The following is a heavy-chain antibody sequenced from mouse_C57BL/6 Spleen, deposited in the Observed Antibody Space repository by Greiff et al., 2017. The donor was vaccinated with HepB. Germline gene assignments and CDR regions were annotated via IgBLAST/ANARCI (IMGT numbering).Heavy chain of an antibody. CDR1: GYTFTSYW. Sequence: VQLQQSGAELVKPGASVKLSCKASGYTFTSYWMHWVKQRPGQGLEWIGMIHPNSGSTNYNEKFTSKATLTVEKASSTSYMQRSSLTSEDSAVYDGARNWDGDYYAMDYWGQGTSVTVSS. D-gene: IGHD4-1*01. J-gene: IGHJ4*01. V-gene: IGHV1-64*01. CDR2: IHPNSGST. CDR3: ARNWDGDYYAMDY.